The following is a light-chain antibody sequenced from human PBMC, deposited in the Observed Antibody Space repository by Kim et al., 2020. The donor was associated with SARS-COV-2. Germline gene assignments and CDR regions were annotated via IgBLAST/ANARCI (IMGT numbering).Light chain of an antibody. V-gene: IGKV1-17*01. CDR3: LQHYSEPWT. J-gene: IGKJ1*01. Sequence: AAVGDRVTINCRASQDIRNDLGWYQQKPGKAPKRLIYGASTLQSGVPSRFSGSGSETEFTLTISSLQPEDFASYFCLQHYSEPWTFGQGTKVDIK. CDR2: GAS. CDR1: QDIRND.